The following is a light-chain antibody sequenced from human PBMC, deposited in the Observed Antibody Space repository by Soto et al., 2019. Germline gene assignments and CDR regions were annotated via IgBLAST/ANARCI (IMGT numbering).Light chain of an antibody. V-gene: IGKV1-39*01. CDR1: QTIHNF. CDR3: QESFSPLYT. Sequence: DIQLTQSPSCLSASVGDRVTITCRASQTIHNFLNWYQQTPGKAPKLLIYAASNLRGGVPSRFSGGGSGTDFTLTINSLQPEDFATYYCQESFSPLYTFGRGTMLDI. J-gene: IGKJ2*01. CDR2: AAS.